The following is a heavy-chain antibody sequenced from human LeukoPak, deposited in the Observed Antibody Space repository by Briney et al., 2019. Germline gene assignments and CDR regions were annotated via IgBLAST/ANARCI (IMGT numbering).Heavy chain of an antibody. D-gene: IGHD5-12*01. CDR3: ARHGPYSGASEIDY. CDR2: IYYSGST. Sequence: PSETLSLTCTVSGGSISSSSYYWGWIRQPPGKGLEWIGSIYYSGSTYYNPSLKSRVTISVDTSKNQFSLKLSSVTAADTAVYYCARHGPYSGASEIDYWGQGTLVTVSS. CDR1: GGSISSSSYY. J-gene: IGHJ4*02. V-gene: IGHV4-39*01.